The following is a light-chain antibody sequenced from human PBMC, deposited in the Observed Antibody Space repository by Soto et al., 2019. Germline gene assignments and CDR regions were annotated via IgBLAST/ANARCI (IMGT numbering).Light chain of an antibody. CDR1: QGISSA. CDR2: DAS. CDR3: QQFNIYPPP. Sequence: AIPLTQSPSSLSASVGDRVTITCRASQGISSALAWYQQKPGKAPKLLIYDASSLESGVPSRFSGSGSATDFTLTISSLQPVDFATYYCQQFNIYPPPFGPGTKVDIK. V-gene: IGKV1-13*02. J-gene: IGKJ3*01.